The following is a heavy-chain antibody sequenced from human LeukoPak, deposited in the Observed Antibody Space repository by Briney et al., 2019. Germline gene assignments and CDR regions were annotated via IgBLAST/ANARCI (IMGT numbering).Heavy chain of an antibody. CDR2: IYYGETT. D-gene: IGHD1-26*01. Sequence: SETLSLTCTVSIVSNSIYYSRCVRHPPGEEGEGGSCIYYGETTNYNPSRQRRVTISLDKSRNKISLNINYSTAADAADYYCARGVGVGATCRFDRWGQGTLVTVSS. CDR1: IVSNSIYY. CDR3: ARGVGVGATCRFDR. J-gene: IGHJ5*02. V-gene: IGHV4-59*01.